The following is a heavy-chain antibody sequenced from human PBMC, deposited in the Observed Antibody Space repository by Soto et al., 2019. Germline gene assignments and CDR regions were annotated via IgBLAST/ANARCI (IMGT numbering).Heavy chain of an antibody. CDR1: GGSISSSSYY. D-gene: IGHD3-9*01. CDR2: IYYSGST. J-gene: IGHJ5*02. V-gene: IGHV4-39*01. Sequence: ETLSLTCTVSGGSISSSSYYWGWIRQPPGKGLEWIGSIYYSGSTYYNPSLKSRVTISVDTSKNQFSLKLSSVTAADTAVYYCARVLRYFDWLHNNWFDPWGQGTLVTVSS. CDR3: ARVLRYFDWLHNNWFDP.